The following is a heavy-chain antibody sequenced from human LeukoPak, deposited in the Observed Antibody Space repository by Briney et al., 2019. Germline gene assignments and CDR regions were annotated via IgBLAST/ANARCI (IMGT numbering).Heavy chain of an antibody. J-gene: IGHJ4*02. D-gene: IGHD3-9*01. CDR1: GDSVSSYNGA. Sequence: SRTLSLTCAISGDSVSSYNGAWNWIRQSPSRGLEWLGRTYYRSKWYNDYAGSLVSRITISPDTSKNQFSLQVYSVTPEDTAVYYCARDVGTTGWHTYDFWGQGTLVTVSS. V-gene: IGHV6-1*01. CDR3: ARDVGTTGWHTYDF. CDR2: TYYRSKWYN.